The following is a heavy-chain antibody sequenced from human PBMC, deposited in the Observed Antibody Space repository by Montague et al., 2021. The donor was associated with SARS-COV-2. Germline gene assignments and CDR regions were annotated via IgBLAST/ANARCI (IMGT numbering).Heavy chain of an antibody. J-gene: IGHJ6*03. CDR2: INHGGST. D-gene: IGHD3-10*01. CDR1: GSSFSGYY. CDR3: ARLRDGVVPSPILGVGPFYSYYYMDV. Sequence: SETLSLTCAVHGSSFSGYYWNWIRQSPGKGLEWIGEINHGGSTKFSPSLKGRLTISTDTSKNQFSLKLTSVAAADTVVYYCARLRDGVVPSPILGVGPFYSYYYMDVWGRGTPVTVSS. V-gene: IGHV4-34*01.